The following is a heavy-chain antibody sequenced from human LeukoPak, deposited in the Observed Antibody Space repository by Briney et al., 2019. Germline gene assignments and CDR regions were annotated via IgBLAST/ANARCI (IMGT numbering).Heavy chain of an antibody. CDR3: ATADLTGYYGGDY. CDR1: AFTFSNYN. D-gene: IGHD3-9*01. J-gene: IGHJ4*02. CDR2: ISSSATYI. V-gene: IGHV3-21*01. Sequence: GGSLRLSCAASAFTFSNYNMIWVRQAPGKGLEWVSSISSSATYIYYADSVKGRFTISRDDAKHSLFLQMNSLRAEDPAVYYCATADLTGYYGGDYWGQGTLVTVSS.